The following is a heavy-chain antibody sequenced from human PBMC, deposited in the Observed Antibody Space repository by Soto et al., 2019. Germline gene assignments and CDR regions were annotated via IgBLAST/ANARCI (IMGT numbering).Heavy chain of an antibody. CDR1: GDSITSYF. J-gene: IGHJ6*02. CDR2: IHSTGST. V-gene: IGHV4-59*01. D-gene: IGHD3-10*01. CDR3: ARFGRGDSYYGMDV. Sequence: SETLSLTCTVPGDSITSYFWSWIRQPPGKGLEWIGYIHSTGSTSYNPSLQSRVTMSVDTSKNQFSLTVISVTAADTAVYYCARFGRGDSYYGMDVWGQGTTVTVSS.